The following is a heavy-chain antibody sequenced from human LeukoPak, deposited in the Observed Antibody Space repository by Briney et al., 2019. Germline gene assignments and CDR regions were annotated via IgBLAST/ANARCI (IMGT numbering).Heavy chain of an antibody. J-gene: IGHJ4*02. CDR2: IYTSGST. V-gene: IGHV4-39*07. D-gene: IGHD6-19*01. CDR1: GGSISSSSYY. CDR3: ARRNIAVAGLHFDY. Sequence: SETLSLTCTVSGGSISSSSYYWGWIRQSPGKGLEWIGRIYTSGSTNYNPSLKSRVTISVDTSKNQLSLKLSSVTAADTAVYYCARRNIAVAGLHFDYWGQGTLVTVSS.